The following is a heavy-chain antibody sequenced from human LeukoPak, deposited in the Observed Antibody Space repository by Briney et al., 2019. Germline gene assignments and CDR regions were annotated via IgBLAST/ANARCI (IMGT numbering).Heavy chain of an antibody. D-gene: IGHD5-18*01. CDR3: TTEGFTYGHHALGI. Sequence: GGSLRLSCATSGFTLRNAWISWVRQAPGKGLEWVGRMRSEARGGTPDYAALVKGRFIISIDDSRSTLYLQMHSLETEDTALYYCTTEGFTYGHHALGIWGQGTVVTVSS. CDR1: GFTLRNAW. J-gene: IGHJ3*02. CDR2: MRSEARGGTP. V-gene: IGHV3-15*01.